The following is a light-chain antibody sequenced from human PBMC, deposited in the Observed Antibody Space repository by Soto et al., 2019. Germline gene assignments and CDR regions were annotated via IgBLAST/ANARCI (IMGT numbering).Light chain of an antibody. CDR2: ATS. V-gene: IGKV1-12*01. Sequence: DIQMTQSPSSVSASVGDRVTITCRASQGISGWLAWYQQKPGKAPKLLIYATSSLQSGVPSRFRGIGSGTEFTLIISSLQPEDFATYYCQQANSFPIPFGQGTRLEI. J-gene: IGKJ5*01. CDR3: QQANSFPIP. CDR1: QGISGW.